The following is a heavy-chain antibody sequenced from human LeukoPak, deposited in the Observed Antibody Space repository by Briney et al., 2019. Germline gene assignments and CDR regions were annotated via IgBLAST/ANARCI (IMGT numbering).Heavy chain of an antibody. CDR2: ISGSGGST. V-gene: IGHV3-23*01. D-gene: IGHD2/OR15-2a*01. CDR3: ARRVSGLPSYSWFDP. Sequence: GGSLRLPCAASGFTFSSYAMSWVRQAPGKGLEWVSAISGSGGSTYYADSVKGRFTISRDNSKNTLYLQMNSLRTEDTAVYYCARRVSGLPSYSWFDPWGQGTLVTVSS. CDR1: GFTFSSYA. J-gene: IGHJ5*02.